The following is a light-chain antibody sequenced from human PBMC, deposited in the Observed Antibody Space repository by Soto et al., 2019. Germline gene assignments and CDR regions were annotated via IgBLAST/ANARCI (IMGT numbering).Light chain of an antibody. CDR3: QQRYSWPLT. J-gene: IGKJ4*02. Sequence: EIVLRQSPATLSLSPGERATLSYRASQSVSNYLAWYQQKPGQAPRLFIYDASNRATGIPARFSGSGSGTDFTLTISSLEPEDFAVYYCQQRYSWPLTFGGGTKVDIK. CDR2: DAS. CDR1: QSVSNY. V-gene: IGKV3-11*01.